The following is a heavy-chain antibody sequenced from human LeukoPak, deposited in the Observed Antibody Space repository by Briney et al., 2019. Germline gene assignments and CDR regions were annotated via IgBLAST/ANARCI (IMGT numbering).Heavy chain of an antibody. J-gene: IGHJ6*02. Sequence: ASVKVSRKASGGTFSSYAISWVRQAPGQGLEWMGRIIPILGIANYAQKFQGRVTITADKSTSTAYMELSSLRSEDTAVYYCAGGRTYYYGSGSQYYYYGMDVWGQGTTVTVSS. CDR1: GGTFSSYA. CDR3: AGGRTYYYGSGSQYYYYGMDV. D-gene: IGHD3-10*01. CDR2: IIPILGIA. V-gene: IGHV1-69*04.